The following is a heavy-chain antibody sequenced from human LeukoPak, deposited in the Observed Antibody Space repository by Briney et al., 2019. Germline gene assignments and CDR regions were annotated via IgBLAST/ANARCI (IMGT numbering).Heavy chain of an antibody. CDR1: GGSISSYY. CDR3: ARGYYYDSSGYYLDY. CDR2: IYYSGST. J-gene: IGHJ4*02. Sequence: PSETLSLTCTVSGGSISSYYWSWIRQPPGKGPEWIGYIYYSGSTNYNPSLKSRVTISVDTSKNQFSLKLSSVTAADTAVYYCARGYYYDSSGYYLDYWGQGTLVTVSS. D-gene: IGHD3-22*01. V-gene: IGHV4-59*01.